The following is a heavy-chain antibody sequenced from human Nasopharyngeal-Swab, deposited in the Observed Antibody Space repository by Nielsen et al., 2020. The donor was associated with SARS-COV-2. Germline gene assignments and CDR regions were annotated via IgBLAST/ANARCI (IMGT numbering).Heavy chain of an antibody. V-gene: IGHV4-39*07. D-gene: IGHD5-12*01. J-gene: IGHJ4*02. CDR2: IYYSGST. CDR3: ASSIRYSGYDLGFGY. Sequence: RQAPGKGLEWIGSIYYSGSTYYNPSLKSRVTIPVDTSKNQLSLKLSSVTAADTAVYYCASSIRYSGYDLGFGYWGQGTLVTVSS.